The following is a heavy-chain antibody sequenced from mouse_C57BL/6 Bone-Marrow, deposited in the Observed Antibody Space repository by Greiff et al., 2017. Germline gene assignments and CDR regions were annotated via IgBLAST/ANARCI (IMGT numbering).Heavy chain of an antibody. V-gene: IGHV1-62-2*01. CDR3: ARHERYYDYEGYFDY. D-gene: IGHD2-4*01. CDR2: FYPGSGSI. Sequence: VQRQQSGAELVKPGASVKLSCKASGYIFTEYTIHWVKQRSGQGLEWIGWFYPGSGSIKYNERFKDKATLTADKSSNTVYMELSRLTSEDSAVYFCARHERYYDYEGYFDYWGQGTTLTVSS. J-gene: IGHJ2*01. CDR1: GYIFTEYT.